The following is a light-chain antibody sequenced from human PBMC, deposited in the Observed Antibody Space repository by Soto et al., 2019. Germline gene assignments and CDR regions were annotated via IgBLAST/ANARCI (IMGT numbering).Light chain of an antibody. V-gene: IGKV1-27*01. CDR2: GAS. J-gene: IGKJ1*01. CDR1: QVIGNY. CDR3: QQYNSYCT. Sequence: DIQMTQSPSSLSASVGDRVTITCRASQVIGNYLAWYQHKPGKVPKLLIYGASTLQSRVPSRFSGGGSGTDFTLTISSLQPDDFATYYCQQYNSYCTFGQGTKVDIK.